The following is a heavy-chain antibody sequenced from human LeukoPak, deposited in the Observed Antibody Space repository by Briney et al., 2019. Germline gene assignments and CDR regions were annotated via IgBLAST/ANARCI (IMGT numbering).Heavy chain of an antibody. V-gene: IGHV4-39*07. CDR3: ARRGRALYSNYPPYYYYYYMDV. J-gene: IGHJ6*03. Sequence: SETLSLTCTVAGGSISSTNDYWGWIRQPPGKGLEWIGEINHSGSTNYNPSLKSRVTISVDTSKNQFSLKLSSVTAADTAVYYCARRGRALYSNYPPYYYYYYMDVWGKGTTVTVSS. CDR1: GGSISSTNDY. CDR2: INHSGST. D-gene: IGHD4-11*01.